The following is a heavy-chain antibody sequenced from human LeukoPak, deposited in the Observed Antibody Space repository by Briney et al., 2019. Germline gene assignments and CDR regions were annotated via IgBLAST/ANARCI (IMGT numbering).Heavy chain of an antibody. CDR3: ARAPNYYFDY. CDR1: GGSTSSGACY. V-gene: IGHV4-30-2*01. J-gene: IGHJ4*02. D-gene: IGHD1-7*01. Sequence: PSETLSLTCAVSGGSTSSGACYWSWIRQPPGKGLEWIGYIYHSGSTYYNPSLKSRVTISVDRSKNQFSLKLSSVTAAATAVYYCARAPNYYFDYWGQGTLVTVSS. CDR2: IYHSGST.